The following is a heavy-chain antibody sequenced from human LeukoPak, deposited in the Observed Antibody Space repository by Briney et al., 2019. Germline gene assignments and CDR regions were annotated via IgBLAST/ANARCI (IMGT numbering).Heavy chain of an antibody. D-gene: IGHD3-10*01. V-gene: IGHV1-24*01. Sequence: ASVKVSRKVSGYTLTELSMHWVRQAPGKGLEWMGGFDPEDGETIYAQKFQGRVTMTEDTSTDTAYMELSSLRSEDTAVYYCATRGIRWFGELPYYYYYMDVWGKGTTVTVSS. J-gene: IGHJ6*03. CDR3: ATRGIRWFGELPYYYYYMDV. CDR2: FDPEDGET. CDR1: GYTLTELS.